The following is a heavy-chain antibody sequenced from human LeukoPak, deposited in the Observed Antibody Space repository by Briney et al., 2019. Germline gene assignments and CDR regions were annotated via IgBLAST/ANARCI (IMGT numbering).Heavy chain of an antibody. Sequence: GGSLRLSCEASGFTFRNYEMNWVRQAPGKGLEWISYITTTGDRVQYADSVKGRFTISRDNAKNSLYLEMNSPRAEDTGVYFCARDTKDYWGQGSLVVVSS. D-gene: IGHD2-2*01. V-gene: IGHV3-48*03. CDR3: ARDTKDY. CDR1: GFTFRNYE. J-gene: IGHJ4*02. CDR2: ITTTGDRV.